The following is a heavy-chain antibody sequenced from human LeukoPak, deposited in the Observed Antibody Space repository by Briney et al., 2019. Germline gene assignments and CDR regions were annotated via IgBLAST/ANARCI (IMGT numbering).Heavy chain of an antibody. V-gene: IGHV3-30*04. J-gene: IGHJ4*02. Sequence: GGSLRLSCAASGFTFSSYPMHWVRQAPGKGLEWVALISYDGSKKYYADSVKGRFTISRDNSKNTPYLQMNSLRAEDTAVYYCAREGLQYYFDYWGQGTLVTVSS. D-gene: IGHD4-11*01. CDR1: GFTFSSYP. CDR2: ISYDGSKK. CDR3: AREGLQYYFDY.